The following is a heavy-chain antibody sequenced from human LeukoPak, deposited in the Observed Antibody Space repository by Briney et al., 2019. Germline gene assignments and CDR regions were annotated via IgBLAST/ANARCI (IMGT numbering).Heavy chain of an antibody. Sequence: SETLSLTCAVYGGPFSSYYWTWIRQPPGKGLEWIGYIYYSGSTYYNPSLKSRVTISVDTSKNQFSLKLSSVTAADTAVYYCASESNYYDSSGYYYDYWGQGTLVTVSS. CDR1: GGPFSSYY. J-gene: IGHJ4*02. V-gene: IGHV4-59*06. CDR3: ASESNYYDSSGYYYDY. D-gene: IGHD3-22*01. CDR2: IYYSGST.